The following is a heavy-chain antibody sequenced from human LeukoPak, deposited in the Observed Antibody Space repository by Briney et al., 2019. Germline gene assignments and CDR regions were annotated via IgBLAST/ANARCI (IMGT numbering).Heavy chain of an antibody. CDR2: IRYDGSNK. D-gene: IGHD5-18*01. J-gene: IGHJ6*03. CDR3: AKDRYRDYYYMDV. V-gene: IGHV3-30*02. Sequence: PGGSLRLSCAASGFTFSSYGMHWVRQAPGKGLEWVAFIRYDGSNKYYADSVKGRFTISRDNSKNTLYLQMNSLRAEDTAVYYCAKDRYRDYYYMDVWGKGTTVTVSS. CDR1: GFTFSSYG.